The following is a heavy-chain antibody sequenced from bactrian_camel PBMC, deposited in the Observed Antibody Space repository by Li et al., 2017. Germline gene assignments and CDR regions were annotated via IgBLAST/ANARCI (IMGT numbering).Heavy chain of an antibody. CDR2: IDATGART. V-gene: IGHV3S40*01. J-gene: IGHJ6*01. CDR1: GFTFSSYY. Sequence: VQLVESGGGSVQAGGSLRLSCAASGFTFSSYYINWVRQAPGKGLEWVATIDATGARTYYSQTAEGRITISRDNAKNTVNLQLISLKPTDTAVYYCARDGGRTGYSFGYWGQGTQVTVS. D-gene: IGHD5*01. CDR3: ARDGGRTGYSFGY.